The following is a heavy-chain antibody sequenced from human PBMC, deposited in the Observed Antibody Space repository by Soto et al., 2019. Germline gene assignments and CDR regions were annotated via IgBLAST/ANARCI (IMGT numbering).Heavy chain of an antibody. CDR2: IYWDDDK. D-gene: IGHD3-10*01. J-gene: IGHJ4*02. CDR1: GFSLSTSGVG. CDR3: AHMGRFGELLAPIDY. Sequence: QITLKESGPTLVKPTQTLTLTCTFSGFSLSTSGVGGGWIRQPPGKALEGLALIYWDDDKRYSPSLKSSLTITKDTSKNQVVLTMTNMDAVDTATYYFAHMGRFGELLAPIDYWGQGTLVTVSS. V-gene: IGHV2-5*02.